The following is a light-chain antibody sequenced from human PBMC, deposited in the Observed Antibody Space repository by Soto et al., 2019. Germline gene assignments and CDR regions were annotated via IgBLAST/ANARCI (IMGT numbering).Light chain of an antibody. CDR1: QGISSY. CDR2: AAS. J-gene: IGKJ2*02. CDR3: QQYYSYPRT. V-gene: IGKV1-8*01. Sequence: AIRMTQSPSSLSASTGDRVTITCRASQGISSYLAWYQQKPGKAPKLLIYAASTLQSGVPSRFSGSGSGTDFTLSSSCLQSEPFATYYCQQYYSYPRTFVQGTKLEIK.